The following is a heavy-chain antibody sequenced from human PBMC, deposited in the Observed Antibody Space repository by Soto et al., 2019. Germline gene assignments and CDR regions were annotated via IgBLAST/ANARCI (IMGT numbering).Heavy chain of an antibody. CDR2: IIPILGIA. Sequence: QVQLVQSGAEVKKPGSSVKVSCKASGGTFSSYTISWVRQAPGQGLEWMGRIIPILGIANYAQKFQGRVTITADKSTSTAYMELSSLRSEDTAVYYCARVGGYSYGQYYYYYGMDVWGQGTTVTVSS. CDR3: ARVGGYSYGQYYYYYGMDV. CDR1: GGTFSSYT. V-gene: IGHV1-69*02. J-gene: IGHJ6*02. D-gene: IGHD5-18*01.